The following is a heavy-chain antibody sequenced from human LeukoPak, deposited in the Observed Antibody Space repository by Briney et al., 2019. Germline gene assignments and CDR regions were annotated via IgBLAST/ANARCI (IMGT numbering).Heavy chain of an antibody. D-gene: IGHD2-2*01. CDR1: GVSFSGYY. Sequence: SETLSLTCAVYGVSFSGYYWSWIRQPPGKGLEWIGEINHSGSTNYNPSLKSRVTISVDTSKNQFSLKLSSVTAADTAVYYCASTGYCSSTSCYHIDYWGQGTLVTVSS. CDR3: ASTGYCSSTSCYHIDY. J-gene: IGHJ4*02. V-gene: IGHV4-34*01. CDR2: INHSGST.